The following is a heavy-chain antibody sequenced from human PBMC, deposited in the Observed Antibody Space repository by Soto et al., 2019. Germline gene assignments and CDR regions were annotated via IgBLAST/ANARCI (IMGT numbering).Heavy chain of an antibody. Sequence: GGSLRLSCAASGFTFSNAWMSWVRQAPGKGLERVGRIKSKTDGGTTDYAAPVKGRFTISRDDSKNTLYLQMNSLKTEDTAVYYCTTGYRYFDWLSDYYYYYMDVWGKGTTVTVSS. CDR3: TTGYRYFDWLSDYYYYYMDV. CDR2: IKSKTDGGTT. V-gene: IGHV3-15*01. CDR1: GFTFSNAW. D-gene: IGHD3-9*01. J-gene: IGHJ6*03.